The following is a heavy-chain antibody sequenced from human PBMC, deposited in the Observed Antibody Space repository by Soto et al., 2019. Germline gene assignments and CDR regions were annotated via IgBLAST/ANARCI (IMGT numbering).Heavy chain of an antibody. D-gene: IGHD6-13*01. V-gene: IGHV3-23*01. Sequence: PGGSLRLSCAASGFTFSSYAMSWVRQAPGKGLEWVPGISSGGSTYHADSVKGRFTISRDNSKNTLFLQMSSLRAEDTAIYYCAKCYSNNRYTVFDYWGQGTLVTVSS. CDR1: GFTFSSYA. J-gene: IGHJ4*02. CDR2: ISSGGST. CDR3: AKCYSNNRYTVFDY.